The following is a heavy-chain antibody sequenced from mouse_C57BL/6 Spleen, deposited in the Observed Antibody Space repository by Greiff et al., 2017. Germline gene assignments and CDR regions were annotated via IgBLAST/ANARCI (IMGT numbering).Heavy chain of an antibody. J-gene: IGHJ3*01. Sequence: EVQLQQSGPELVKPGASVKISCKASGYTFTDYYMNWVKQSHGKSLEWIGDINPNNGGTSYNQKFKGKATLTVDKSSSTAYMELRSLTSEDSAVYYCARSHYSNYGLAYWGQGTLVTVSA. CDR2: INPNNGGT. CDR1: GYTFTDYY. V-gene: IGHV1-26*01. CDR3: ARSHYSNYGLAY. D-gene: IGHD2-5*01.